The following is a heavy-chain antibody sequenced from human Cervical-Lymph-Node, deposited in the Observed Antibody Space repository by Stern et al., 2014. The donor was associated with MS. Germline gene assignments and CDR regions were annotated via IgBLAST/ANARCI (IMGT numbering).Heavy chain of an antibody. V-gene: IGHV2-5*02. CDR3: AHSGFRVPAAPGSFAF. Sequence: QVTLKESVPTLVKPTQTLTLTCTFSWFSLRTSGVGVGWIRQPPGQALQWLAHIYWDDDESYSPSLKTRITITKDTSKNQVVLTMADMNPGDTGTYYCAHSGFRVPAAPGSFAFWGQGTVVTVSS. CDR2: IYWDDDE. CDR1: WFSLRTSGVG. D-gene: IGHD2-2*01. J-gene: IGHJ5*01.